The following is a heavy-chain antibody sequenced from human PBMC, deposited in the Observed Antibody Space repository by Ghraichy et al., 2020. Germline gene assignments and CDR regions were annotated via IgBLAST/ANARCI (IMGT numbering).Heavy chain of an antibody. Sequence: ASVKVSCKASGYTFTSYGISWVRQAPGQGLEWMGWISAYNGNINYAQKLQGRVTMTTDTSTSTAYMELRSLRSDDTAVYYCARESEHYYYYYGMDVWGQGTTVTVSS. CDR2: ISAYNGNI. CDR3: ARESEHYYYYYGMDV. CDR1: GYTFTSYG. V-gene: IGHV1-18*01. J-gene: IGHJ6*02. D-gene: IGHD3-3*01.